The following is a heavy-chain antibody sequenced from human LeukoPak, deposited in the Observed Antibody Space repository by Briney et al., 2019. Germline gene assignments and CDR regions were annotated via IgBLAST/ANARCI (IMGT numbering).Heavy chain of an antibody. Sequence: ASVKVSCKASGYTFTGYYMHWVRQAPGQGLEWMGWINPNSGGTNYAQKFEGRVTMTRDTSISTAYMELSRLRSDDTAVYYCASAGAYGSGRGYFDYWGQGTLVTVSS. CDR2: INPNSGGT. D-gene: IGHD3-10*01. J-gene: IGHJ4*02. V-gene: IGHV1-2*02. CDR1: GYTFTGYY. CDR3: ASAGAYGSGRGYFDY.